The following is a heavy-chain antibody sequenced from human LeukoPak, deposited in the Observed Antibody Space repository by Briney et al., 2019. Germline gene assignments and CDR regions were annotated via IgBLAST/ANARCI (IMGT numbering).Heavy chain of an antibody. V-gene: IGHV3-23*01. CDR3: AKTESSSYFYTYFNY. CDR1: GFTFSTYA. CDR2: ISGSGGST. J-gene: IGHJ4*02. D-gene: IGHD3-22*01. Sequence: GGSLRLSCVASGFTFSTYAMSWVRQAPGKGLEWVSSISGSGGSTYYADSVKGRFTMSRDNSKNTLYLQVNSLRAEDTAVYYCAKTESSSYFYTYFNYWGQGTLATVSS.